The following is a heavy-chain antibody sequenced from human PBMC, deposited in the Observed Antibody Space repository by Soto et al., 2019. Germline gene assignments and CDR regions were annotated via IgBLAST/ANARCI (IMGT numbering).Heavy chain of an antibody. CDR3: AHSIVLVPAAMSFRGWYFDL. V-gene: IGHV2-5*02. CDR2: IYWDDDK. D-gene: IGHD2-2*01. CDR1: GFSLSTSGVG. J-gene: IGHJ2*01. Sequence: QITLKESGPTLVKPTQTLTLTCTFSGFSLSTSGVGVGWIRQPPGTALEWLALIYWDDDKRYSPSLKSRLTITKDTSKNQVVLTMTNMDPVDTATYYCAHSIVLVPAAMSFRGWYFDLWGRGTLVTVSS.